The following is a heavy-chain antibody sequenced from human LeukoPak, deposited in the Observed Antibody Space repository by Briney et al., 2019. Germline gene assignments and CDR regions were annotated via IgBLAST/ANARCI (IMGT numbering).Heavy chain of an antibody. CDR1: GGSISSYY. V-gene: IGHV4-59*01. D-gene: IGHD1-26*01. J-gene: IGHJ4*02. Sequence: PSETLSLTCIVSGGSISSYYWSWIRQPPGKGLEWIGYMYNSGSTNYNLSLKSRVTISVDTSKNQFSLKLSSVTAADTAVYYCARDVGATPGYFDYWGQGTLVIVSS. CDR3: ARDVGATPGYFDY. CDR2: MYNSGST.